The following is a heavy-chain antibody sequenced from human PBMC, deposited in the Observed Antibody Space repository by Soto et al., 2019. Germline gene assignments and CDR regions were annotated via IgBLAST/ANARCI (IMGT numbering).Heavy chain of an antibody. CDR2: IYPGDSDT. J-gene: IGHJ6*02. Sequence: GEYLKISCKGSGYDFATYWIGWMRQMPGKGLEWMGIIYPGDSDTKYSPSFQGQVTISVDKSISTACLQWSSLKASDTAMYYCARHRYNSGPTDNDMDVWGQGTTVTVSS. D-gene: IGHD6-19*01. CDR1: GYDFATYW. V-gene: IGHV5-51*01. CDR3: ARHRYNSGPTDNDMDV.